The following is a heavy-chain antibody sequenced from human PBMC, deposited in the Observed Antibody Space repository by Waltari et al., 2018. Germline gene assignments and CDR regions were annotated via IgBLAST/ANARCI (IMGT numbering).Heavy chain of an antibody. CDR2: ISGSGGST. CDR3: AKLQWELLRFRGYYYYYGMDV. V-gene: IGHV3-23*04. D-gene: IGHD1-26*01. CDR1: GFTFSSYA. J-gene: IGHJ6*02. Sequence: EVQLVESGGGLVQPGGSLRLSCAASGFTFSSYAMSWVRQARGKGREWVSAISGSGGSTYYADSVKGRFTISRDNSKNTLYLQMNSLRAEDTAVYYCAKLQWELLRFRGYYYYYGMDVWGQGTTVTVSS.